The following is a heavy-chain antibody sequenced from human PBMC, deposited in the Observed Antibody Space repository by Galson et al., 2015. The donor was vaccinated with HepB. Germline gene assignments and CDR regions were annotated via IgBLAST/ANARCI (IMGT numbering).Heavy chain of an antibody. D-gene: IGHD2-8*01. Sequence: SLRLSCAASGFTFSNHGTHWVRQAPGKGLEWVAVISSGGGTQYLADSVRGRVTLSRDNPKNTVYLQMNSLGAEDAAVYYCAKEIMVHAGDWYFDPWGRGTLVTVSS. V-gene: IGHV3-30*18. CDR2: ISSGGGTQ. J-gene: IGHJ2*01. CDR1: GFTFSNHG. CDR3: AKEIMVHAGDWYFDP.